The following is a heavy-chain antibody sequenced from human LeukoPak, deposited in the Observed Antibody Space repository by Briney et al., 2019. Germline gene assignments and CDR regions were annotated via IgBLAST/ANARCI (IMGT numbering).Heavy chain of an antibody. J-gene: IGHJ3*02. CDR3: AREGALTVTKDAFDI. V-gene: IGHV3-30*04. CDR1: GFTFSTYA. D-gene: IGHD4-17*01. Sequence: GRSLRLSCAASGFTFSTYAMHWVRQAPGKGLEWVAVISYDGSSKYYADSVKGRFTISRDNSKNTLYLQMNSLRAEDTAVYYCAREGALTVTKDAFDIWGQGTMVTVSS. CDR2: ISYDGSSK.